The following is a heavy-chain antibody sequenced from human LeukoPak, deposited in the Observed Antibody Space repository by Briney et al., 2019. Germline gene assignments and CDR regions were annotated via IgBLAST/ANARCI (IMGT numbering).Heavy chain of an antibody. CDR1: GGSISSSNW. Sequence: PSGTLSLTCAVSGGSISSSNWWSWVRQPPEKGLEWIGEIYHRGSTNYNPSLKSRVTISLDKSKNQLSLNLSSMTAADTAVYYCAREAGDYKYYMDVWGKGTMVTVSS. CDR2: IYHRGST. D-gene: IGHD4-17*01. J-gene: IGHJ6*03. CDR3: AREAGDYKYYMDV. V-gene: IGHV4-4*02.